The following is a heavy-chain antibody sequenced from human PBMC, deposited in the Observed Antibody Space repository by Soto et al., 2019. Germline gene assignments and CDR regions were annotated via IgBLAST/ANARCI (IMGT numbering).Heavy chain of an antibody. V-gene: IGHV1-18*04. CDR1: GYTFTSYG. D-gene: IGHD6-13*01. CDR3: ARDWVAAAGGAAYSDYCMDL. CDR2: ISAYNGNT. Sequence: QVQLVQSGAEVKKPGASVKVSCKASGYTFTSYGISWVRQAPGQGLEWMGRISAYNGNTNYAQKLQGRVTMTIDTSTSTAYTEGISLRSDDTAVYYCARDWVAAAGGAAYSDYCMDLLGQGTTVTVSS. J-gene: IGHJ6*01.